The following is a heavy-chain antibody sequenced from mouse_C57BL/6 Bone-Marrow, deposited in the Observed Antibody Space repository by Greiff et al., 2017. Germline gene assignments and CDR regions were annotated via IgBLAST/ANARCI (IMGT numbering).Heavy chain of an antibody. Sequence: EVKLMESGPGLVKPSQSLSLTCSVTGYSITSGYYWNWIRQFPGNKLEWMGYISYDGSNNYNPSLKNRISITRDTSKNQFFLKLNSVTTEDTATYYCARATTVVAPYYYAMDYWGQGTSVTVSS. CDR3: ARATTVVAPYYYAMDY. D-gene: IGHD1-1*01. CDR1: GYSITSGYY. V-gene: IGHV3-6*01. CDR2: ISYDGSN. J-gene: IGHJ4*01.